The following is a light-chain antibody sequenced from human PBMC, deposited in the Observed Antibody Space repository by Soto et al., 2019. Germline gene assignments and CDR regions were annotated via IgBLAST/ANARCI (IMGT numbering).Light chain of an antibody. V-gene: IGKV1-27*01. J-gene: IGKJ1*01. Sequence: DIQMTQSPSSLSASVGDRVTITCRASQGISNYLAWYQQKPGKVPKLLIYAASTLQSGVPSRFSGSGSGTDFTLIISSLQPEDVAGYYCQKYNNAPWTFGQGTKVEIK. CDR3: QKYNNAPWT. CDR1: QGISNY. CDR2: AAS.